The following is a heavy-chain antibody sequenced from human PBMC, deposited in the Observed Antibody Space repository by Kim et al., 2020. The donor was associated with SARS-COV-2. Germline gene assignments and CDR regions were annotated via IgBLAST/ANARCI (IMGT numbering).Heavy chain of an antibody. D-gene: IGHD3-10*01. V-gene: IGHV3-23*01. J-gene: IGHJ4*02. CDR3: AKSRISDYGGLFDY. Sequence: GGSLRLSCAASGFTFSSYAMSWVRQAPRKGLEWVSTISGGGTSTFYADSVKGRFAISRDNSKNTLYLQMNSLRAEDTAVYYCAKSRISDYGGLFDYGAQGTLVTVSS. CDR1: GFTFSSYA. CDR2: ISGGGTST.